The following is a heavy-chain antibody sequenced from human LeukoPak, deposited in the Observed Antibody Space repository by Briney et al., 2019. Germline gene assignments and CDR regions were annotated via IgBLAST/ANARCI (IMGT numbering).Heavy chain of an antibody. D-gene: IGHD3-3*01. V-gene: IGHV3-64*01. CDR3: AVVTDFWLD. CDR2: ISSNGGST. CDR1: GFTFSSYA. J-gene: IGHJ4*02. Sequence: PGGSLRLSCAASGFTFSSYAMHWVRQAPGKGLEYVSAISSNGGSTYYANSVKGRFTISRDNSKNTLYLQMGSLRAEDMAVYYCAVVTDFWLDWGQGTLVTVSS.